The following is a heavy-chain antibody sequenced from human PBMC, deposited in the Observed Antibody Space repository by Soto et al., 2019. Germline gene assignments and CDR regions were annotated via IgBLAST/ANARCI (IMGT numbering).Heavy chain of an antibody. V-gene: IGHV4-31*03. J-gene: IGHJ4*02. CDR3: AREGGIVGATAADY. Sequence: QVQLQESGPGLVKPSQTLSLTCTVSGGSISIGGSYWSWIRQHPGKVLEWIGYIYYSGSTYYTPSLQSRVTISVDTSKHQFSLKLSSVTAADTAVYYCAREGGIVGATAADYWGQGTLVTVSS. CDR2: IYYSGST. CDR1: GGSISIGGSY. D-gene: IGHD1-26*01.